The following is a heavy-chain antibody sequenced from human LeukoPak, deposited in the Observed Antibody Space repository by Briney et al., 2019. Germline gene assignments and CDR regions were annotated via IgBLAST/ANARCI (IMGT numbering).Heavy chain of an antibody. J-gene: IGHJ4*02. D-gene: IGHD1-26*01. V-gene: IGHV3-23*01. CDR2: ISGSGAST. CDR3: AKDVGKWESLHFFDY. Sequence: GGSLRLSCLTSGFTLSTNAMSWVRQAPGKGLEWISGISGSGASTYYADSVKGRFTISRDDSRNTLYLQMNSLRGDDTAVYYCAKDVGKWESLHFFDYWGLGTLVTVSS. CDR1: GFTLSTNA.